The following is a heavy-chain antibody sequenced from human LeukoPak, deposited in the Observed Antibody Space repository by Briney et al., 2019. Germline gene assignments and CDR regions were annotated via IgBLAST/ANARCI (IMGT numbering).Heavy chain of an antibody. V-gene: IGHV3-33*01. CDR3: ARDGRNYDFKLDY. J-gene: IGHJ4*02. CDR1: GFTFSSYG. D-gene: IGHD1-7*01. Sequence: PGGSLRLSCAASGFTFSSYGMHWVRQAPGKGLEWVAVMWYDESHKYYADSVKGRFTISRDNSKSTLYLQMNSLRAEDTAVYFCARDGRNYDFKLDYWGQGTLVTVSS. CDR2: MWYDESHK.